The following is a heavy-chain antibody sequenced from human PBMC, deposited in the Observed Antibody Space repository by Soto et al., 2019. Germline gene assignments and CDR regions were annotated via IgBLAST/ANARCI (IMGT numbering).Heavy chain of an antibody. J-gene: IGHJ1*01. CDR3: ARGFSSYSEH. Sequence: GASVKVSCKASGYSFTDYDVNWVRQAAGQGLEWMGWMNPNTGNTAYAQKFQGRLTLTRDTSISTAYMDLSSLTSEDTAVYFCARGFSSYSEHWAQGTLVTVSS. D-gene: IGHD3-10*01. V-gene: IGHV1-8*01. CDR1: GYSFTDYD. CDR2: MNPNTGNT.